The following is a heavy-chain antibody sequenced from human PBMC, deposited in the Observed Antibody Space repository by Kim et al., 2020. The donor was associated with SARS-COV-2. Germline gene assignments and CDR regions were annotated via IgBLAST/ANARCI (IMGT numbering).Heavy chain of an antibody. CDR1: GFTFSSYW. CDR3: ARDRELATHYYYGMDV. D-gene: IGHD6-13*01. V-gene: IGHV3-7*03. CDR2: IKQDGSEK. J-gene: IGHJ6*02. Sequence: GGSLRLSCAASGFTFSSYWMSWVRQAPGKGLEWVANIKQDGSEKYYVDSVKGRFTISRDNAKNSLYLQMNSLRAEDTAVYYCARDRELATHYYYGMDVWGQGTTVTVSS.